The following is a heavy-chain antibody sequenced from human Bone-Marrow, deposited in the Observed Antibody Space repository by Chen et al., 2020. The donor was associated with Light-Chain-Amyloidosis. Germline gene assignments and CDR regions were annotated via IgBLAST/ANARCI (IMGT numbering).Heavy chain of an antibody. D-gene: IGHD3-22*01. Sequence: QVQLQESGPGLVKPSETLSLTCTVSGGSISSYYWSWIRQPPGKGLEWIGYIYYSGSTNYNPSLKSRVTISVDTSKNQFSLKLSSVTAADTAVYYCARGRDYYDSSGYSYYFDYWGQGTLVTVSS. CDR1: GGSISSYY. V-gene: IGHV4-59*01. CDR2: IYYSGST. J-gene: IGHJ4*02. CDR3: ARGRDYYDSSGYSYYFDY.